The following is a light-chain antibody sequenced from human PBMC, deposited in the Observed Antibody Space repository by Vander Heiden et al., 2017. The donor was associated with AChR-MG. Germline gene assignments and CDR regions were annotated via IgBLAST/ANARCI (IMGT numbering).Light chain of an antibody. CDR3: QQYGSSPPYT. CDR1: QSVSSSY. CDR2: SAS. Sequence: ELVLTPPPGTLSLSPGERATLSCRASQSVSSSYLAWYQQKPGQAPRLLIYSASSRATGIPDRFSGSGSGTDFTLTISRLEPEDFAVYYCQQYGSSPPYTFGQGTKLEIK. V-gene: IGKV3-20*01. J-gene: IGKJ2*01.